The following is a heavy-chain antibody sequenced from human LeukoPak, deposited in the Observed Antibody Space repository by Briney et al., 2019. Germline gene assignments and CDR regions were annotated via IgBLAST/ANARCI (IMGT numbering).Heavy chain of an antibody. J-gene: IGHJ4*02. CDR3: ARYRVKVMTAMAYYFDY. V-gene: IGHV1-8*01. CDR1: GYTFTNYD. CDR2: MNPNSGNT. Sequence: ASVKVSCEASGYTFTNYDINWVRQAPGQGLEWMGWMNPNSGNTGYTQKFQGRITMTRNTSITTAYMELSSLRSEDTAVYYCARYRVKVMTAMAYYFDYWGQGTLVTVSS. D-gene: IGHD2-21*02.